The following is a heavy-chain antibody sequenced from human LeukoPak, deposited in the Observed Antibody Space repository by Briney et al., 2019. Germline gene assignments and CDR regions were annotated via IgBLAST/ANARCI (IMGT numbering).Heavy chain of an antibody. Sequence: PSETLSLTCIVSGGSISSYYWSWIRQPPGKGLEWIGYVYHSGSTNCNPSLKSRVTIFVDTSKNQFSLKLSSVTAADTAVYYCARGSVSFTYHQRNWFDPWGQGTLVTVSS. J-gene: IGHJ5*02. CDR3: ARGSVSFTYHQRNWFDP. D-gene: IGHD2-2*01. V-gene: IGHV4-59*12. CDR2: VYHSGST. CDR1: GGSISSYY.